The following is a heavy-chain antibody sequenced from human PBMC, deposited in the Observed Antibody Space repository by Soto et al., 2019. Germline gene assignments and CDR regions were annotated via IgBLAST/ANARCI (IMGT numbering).Heavy chain of an antibody. V-gene: IGHV1-69*06. J-gene: IGHJ6*02. D-gene: IGHD5-12*01. CDR3: ASTGVGYSGYDYYYYGMDA. CDR1: GGTFSSYA. Sequence: SVKVSCKASGGTFSSYAISWVRQAPGQGLEWMGGIIPIFGTANYAQKFQGRVTITADKSTSTAYMELSSLRSEDTAVYYCASTGVGYSGYDYYYYGMDAWGQGTTVTVSS. CDR2: IIPIFGTA.